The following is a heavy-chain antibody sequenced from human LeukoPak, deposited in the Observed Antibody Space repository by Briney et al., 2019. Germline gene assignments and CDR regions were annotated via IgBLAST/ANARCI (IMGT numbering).Heavy chain of an antibody. V-gene: IGHV3-23*01. CDR3: VRERDRGIDVADDFDY. J-gene: IGHJ4*02. Sequence: PGGSLRLSCAASGFTFSMYSMAWVSQAPGKGLEWDSVINDRGGYIQDADSVKGRFTISRDNYQNTLFLKMNSLRAEDTAVYYCVRERDRGIDVADDFDYWGQGTLVTVSS. CDR1: GFTFSMYS. D-gene: IGHD6-19*01. CDR2: INDRGGYI.